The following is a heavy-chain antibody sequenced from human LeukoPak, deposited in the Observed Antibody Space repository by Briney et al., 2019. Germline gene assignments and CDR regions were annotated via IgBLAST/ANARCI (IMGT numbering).Heavy chain of an antibody. D-gene: IGHD6-19*01. V-gene: IGHV4-38-2*02. Sequence: SETLSLTCTVSGSSISADYYWGWIRQPPGKGLEWLGTIFHGGGTYYNPSLKSRVTISVDTSKNQFSLKLSSVTAADTAVYYCARLDSSGWYLHFDYWGQGTLVTVSS. CDR2: IFHGGGT. CDR3: ARLDSSGWYLHFDY. J-gene: IGHJ4*02. CDR1: GSSISADYY.